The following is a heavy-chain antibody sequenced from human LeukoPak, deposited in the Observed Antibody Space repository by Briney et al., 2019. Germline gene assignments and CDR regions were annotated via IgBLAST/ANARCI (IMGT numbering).Heavy chain of an antibody. CDR1: GFAFSSYA. J-gene: IGHJ4*02. Sequence: GGSLRLSCSASGFAFSSYAMHWVRQAPGKGLEYVSAISSNGGSTYYADSVKGRFTISRDNSKNTLYLQMSSLRAEDTAVYYCAKERYDSSGYYPYFDYWGQGTLVTVSS. CDR2: ISSNGGST. D-gene: IGHD3-22*01. V-gene: IGHV3-64D*06. CDR3: AKERYDSSGYYPYFDY.